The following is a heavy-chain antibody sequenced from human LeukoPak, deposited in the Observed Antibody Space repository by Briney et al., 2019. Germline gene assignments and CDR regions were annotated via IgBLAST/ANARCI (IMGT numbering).Heavy chain of an antibody. Sequence: PGGSLRLSCAASGFTFSSYSMNWVRQAPGKGLEWVSYISSSSSTIYYADSVKGRFTISRDNAKNSLYLQMNSLRDEDTAVYYCASGGLDGYNWPRAFDYWGQGTLVTVSS. D-gene: IGHD5-24*01. CDR2: ISSSSSTI. CDR3: ASGGLDGYNWPRAFDY. V-gene: IGHV3-48*02. CDR1: GFTFSSYS. J-gene: IGHJ4*02.